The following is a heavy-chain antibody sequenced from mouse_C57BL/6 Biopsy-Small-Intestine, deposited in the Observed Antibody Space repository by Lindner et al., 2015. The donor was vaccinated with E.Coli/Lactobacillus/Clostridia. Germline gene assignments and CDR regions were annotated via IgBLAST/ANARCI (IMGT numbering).Heavy chain of an antibody. J-gene: IGHJ2*01. CDR1: GYTLTTYW. CDR3: ARTVNYAYFDY. V-gene: IGHV1-7*01. CDR2: IYPSDSYT. Sequence: VQLQESGAELAKPGASVKLSCKASGYTLTTYWMHWVKQRPGQGLEWIGYIYPSDSYTKYNQKFKDKVTLTADKSSSTAYMQLTSLTYEDSAVYYCARTVNYAYFDYWGQGTTLTVSS. D-gene: IGHD2-1*01.